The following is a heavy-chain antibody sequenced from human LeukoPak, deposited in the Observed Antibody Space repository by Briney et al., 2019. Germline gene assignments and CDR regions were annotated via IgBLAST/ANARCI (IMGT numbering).Heavy chain of an antibody. CDR3: ATDHPMYGSGIDY. Sequence: ASVKVSCKASGYTFTSYDINWVRQATGQGLEWMGWMNPNSGNTGYAQKFQGRVTITRNTSISTAYMELSSLRSEDTAVYYCATDHPMYGSGIDYWGQGTLVTVSS. D-gene: IGHD3-10*01. CDR2: MNPNSGNT. V-gene: IGHV1-8*03. CDR1: GYTFTSYD. J-gene: IGHJ4*02.